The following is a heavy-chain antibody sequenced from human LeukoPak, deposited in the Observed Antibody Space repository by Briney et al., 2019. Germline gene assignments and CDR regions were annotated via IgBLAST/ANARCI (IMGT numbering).Heavy chain of an antibody. CDR3: ATLVGSGSYPRGAFGI. CDR1: GYTLTELS. V-gene: IGHV1-24*01. D-gene: IGHD1-26*01. J-gene: IGHJ3*02. CDR2: FDPEDGET. Sequence: ASVKVSCKVSGYTLTELSMHWVRQAPGKGLEWMGGFDPEDGETIYAQKFQGRVTMTEDTSTDTAYMELSSLRSEDTAVYYCATLVGSGSYPRGAFGIWGQGTMVTVSS.